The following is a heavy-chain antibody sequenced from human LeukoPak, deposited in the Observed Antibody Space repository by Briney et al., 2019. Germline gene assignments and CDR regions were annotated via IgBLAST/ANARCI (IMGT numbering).Heavy chain of an antibody. V-gene: IGHV4-39*01. J-gene: IGHJ6*03. D-gene: IGHD1-26*01. CDR3: ARASGSYGPYYYHYMDV. CDR2: IYYSGST. CDR1: GGSISSSSYY. Sequence: SETLSLTCTVSGGSISSSSYYWGWIRQPPGKGLEWIGSIYYSGSTYYNPSLKSRVTISVDTSKNQFSLKLSSVTAADTAVYYCARASGSYGPYYYHYMDVWGKGTTVTVSS.